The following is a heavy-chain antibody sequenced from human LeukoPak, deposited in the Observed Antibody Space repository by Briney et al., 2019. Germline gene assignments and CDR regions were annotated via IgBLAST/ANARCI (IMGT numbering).Heavy chain of an antibody. CDR1: GFTFSSYG. V-gene: IGHV3-30*18. CDR2: ISYDGSNK. D-gene: IGHD3-10*01. Sequence: GGSLRLSCAASGFTFSSYGMHWVRQAPGKGLEWVAVISYDGSNKYYADSVEGRFTISRDNSKNTLYLQMNSLRAEDTAVYYCAKEYYGSGKTDYWGQGTLVTVSS. J-gene: IGHJ4*02. CDR3: AKEYYGSGKTDY.